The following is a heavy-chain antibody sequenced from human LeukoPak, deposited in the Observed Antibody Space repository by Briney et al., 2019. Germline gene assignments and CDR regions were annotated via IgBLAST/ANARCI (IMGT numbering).Heavy chain of an antibody. Sequence: GGSLRLSCAASGFTVSSNDMSWVRQAPGKGLECISVIYSGGSTDYADSVKGRLTISRDNSKNALYLQMNSLRAEDTAVYYCARDVGYCSSTSCPPDAFDIWGQGTMVTVSS. CDR3: ARDVGYCSSTSCPPDAFDI. CDR1: GFTVSSND. J-gene: IGHJ3*02. D-gene: IGHD2-2*01. V-gene: IGHV3-53*01. CDR2: IYSGGST.